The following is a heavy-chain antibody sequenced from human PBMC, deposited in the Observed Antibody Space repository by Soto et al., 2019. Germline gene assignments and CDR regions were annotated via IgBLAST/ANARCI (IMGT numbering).Heavy chain of an antibody. CDR2: INHSGST. CDR3: ARVGTTYYYYYYMRV. V-gene: IGHV4-34*01. CDR1: GGSFSGYY. D-gene: IGHD4-17*01. J-gene: IGHJ6*03. Sequence: SETRSLTCAVYGGSFSGYYWSWIRQPPGKGLEWIGEINHSGSTNYNPSLKSRVTISVDTSKNQFSLKLSSVTAADTAVYYCARVGTTYYYYYYMRVWGKGTTVTVSS.